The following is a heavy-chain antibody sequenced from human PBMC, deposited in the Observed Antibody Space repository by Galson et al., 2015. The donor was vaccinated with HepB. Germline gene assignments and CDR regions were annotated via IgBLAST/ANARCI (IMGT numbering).Heavy chain of an antibody. Sequence: SVKVSCKASGYTFTSYYMHWVRQAPGQGLEWMGIINPSGGSTSYAQKFQGRVTMTRDTSTSTVYMELSSLRSEDTAVYYCARGTEEGGSSWYVGYPSSVLYFDYWGQGTLVTVSS. J-gene: IGHJ4*02. CDR3: ARGTEEGGSSWYVGYPSSVLYFDY. CDR1: GYTFTSYY. V-gene: IGHV1-46*01. D-gene: IGHD6-13*01. CDR2: INPSGGST.